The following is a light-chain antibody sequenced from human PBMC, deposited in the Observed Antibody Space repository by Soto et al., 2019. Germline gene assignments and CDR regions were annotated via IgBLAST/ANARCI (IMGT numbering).Light chain of an antibody. CDR3: QQYNDWPRT. CDR1: RSVSSN. Sequence: ELVLTQGPSTFYLSRVEIVTLSCRASRSVSSNLAWYQQKPGQAPRLLIYGASTRATDIPVRFSGSGSGTEFTLTISSLQSEDFAVYYCQQYNDWPRTFGQGTKVDIK. V-gene: IGKV3-15*01. CDR2: GAS. J-gene: IGKJ1*01.